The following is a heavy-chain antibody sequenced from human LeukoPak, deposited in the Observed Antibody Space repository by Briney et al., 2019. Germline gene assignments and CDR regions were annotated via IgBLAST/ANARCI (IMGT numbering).Heavy chain of an antibody. D-gene: IGHD6-13*01. J-gene: IGHJ4*02. CDR1: GGSIRSSSYY. CDR3: ARRAGAAAGTLYFDY. CDR2: IYYSGST. V-gene: IGHV4-39*01. Sequence: SETLSLTCTVSGGSIRSSSYYWGWIRQPPGKGLEWIGSIYYSGSTYYNPSLKSRVTISVDTSKNQFSLKLSSVTAADTAVYYCARRAGAAAGTLYFDYWGQGTLVTVSS.